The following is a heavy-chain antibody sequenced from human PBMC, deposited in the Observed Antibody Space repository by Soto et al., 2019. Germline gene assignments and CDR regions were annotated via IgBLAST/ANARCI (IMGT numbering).Heavy chain of an antibody. CDR2: ISGSGGST. D-gene: IGHD6-6*01. V-gene: IGHV3-23*01. J-gene: IGHJ6*03. CDR3: AKDFPSIAARGYYMDV. CDR1: GFTFSSYA. Sequence: GGSLRLSCAASGFTFSSYAMSWVRQAPGKGLEWVSAISGSGGSTYYADSVKGRFTISRDNSKNTLYLQMNSLRAEDTAVYYCAKDFPSIAARGYYMDVWGKGTTVTVSS.